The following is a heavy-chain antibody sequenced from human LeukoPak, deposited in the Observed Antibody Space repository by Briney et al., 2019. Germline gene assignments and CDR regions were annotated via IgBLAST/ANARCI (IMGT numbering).Heavy chain of an antibody. Sequence: ASVKVSCKASGYTFTSYGISWVRQAPGQGLEWMGWISAYNGNTNYAQKLQGRVTMTTDTSTSTAYMELGGLRSDDTAVYYCARVYTMDFMLRGVYVDDAFDIWGQGTLVTVSS. D-gene: IGHD3-10*01. CDR1: GYTFTSYG. CDR3: ARVYTMDFMLRGVYVDDAFDI. J-gene: IGHJ3*02. V-gene: IGHV1-18*01. CDR2: ISAYNGNT.